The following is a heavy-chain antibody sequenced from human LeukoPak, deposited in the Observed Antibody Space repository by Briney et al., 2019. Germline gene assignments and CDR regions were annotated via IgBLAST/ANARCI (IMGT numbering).Heavy chain of an antibody. V-gene: IGHV7-4-1*02. Sequence: ASVKVSCKASGYTFTSYAMNWVRLAPGQGLEWMGWINTNTGNPTYAQGFTGRFVFSLDTSVSTAYLQISSLKAEDTAVYYCAREGGYSSSWSRLGMDVWGQGTTVTVSS. CDR1: GYTFTSYA. CDR3: AREGGYSSSWSRLGMDV. J-gene: IGHJ6*02. CDR2: INTNTGNP. D-gene: IGHD6-13*01.